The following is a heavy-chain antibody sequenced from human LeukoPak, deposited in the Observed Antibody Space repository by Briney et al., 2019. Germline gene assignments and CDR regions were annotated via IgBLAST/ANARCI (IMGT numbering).Heavy chain of an antibody. CDR3: ARWRPGDGSGYYIDY. V-gene: IGHV3-7*01. J-gene: IGHJ4*02. CDR2: IKQDGGEK. CDR1: GFTFSSYW. Sequence: PGGSLRLSCAASGFTFSSYWMSWVRQAPGKGLEWVANIKQDGGEKYYVDSVKGRFTISRDNAENFLYLQMNSLRAEDTAVFYCARWRPGDGSGYYIDYWGQGTLVTVSS. D-gene: IGHD3-22*01.